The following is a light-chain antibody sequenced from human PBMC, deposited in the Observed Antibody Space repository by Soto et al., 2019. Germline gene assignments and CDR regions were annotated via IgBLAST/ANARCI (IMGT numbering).Light chain of an antibody. CDR2: AAS. CDR1: QGIRNF. J-gene: IGKJ3*01. V-gene: IGKV1-27*01. CDR3: QKYSCVPA. Sequence: DIQMTQSPTSLSASVGDRVTITCRASQGIRNFVAWYQQQPGKAPKLLIYAASTLQSGVPSRFSGSGSGTDFTITINSLQPEDVATYSCQKYSCVPAFGPGTKVEIK.